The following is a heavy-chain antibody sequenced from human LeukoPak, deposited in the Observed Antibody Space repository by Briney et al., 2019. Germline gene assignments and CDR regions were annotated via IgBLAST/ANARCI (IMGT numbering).Heavy chain of an antibody. Sequence: ASVQVSCKASRYSFTSYYIHWVRQAPGQGLEWMGIINPSDGDTLYAQMFKGRVTLTRDTSTSTVCMELSSLKSEDTAVYFCARDQGRAADYVWGSYFDYWGQGALVTVSS. CDR3: ARDQGRAADYVWGSYFDY. J-gene: IGHJ4*02. CDR1: RYSFTSYY. D-gene: IGHD3-16*01. CDR2: INPSDGDT. V-gene: IGHV1-46*01.